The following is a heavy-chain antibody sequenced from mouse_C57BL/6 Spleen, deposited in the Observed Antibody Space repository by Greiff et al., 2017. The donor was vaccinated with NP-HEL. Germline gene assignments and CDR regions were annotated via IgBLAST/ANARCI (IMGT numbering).Heavy chain of an antibody. J-gene: IGHJ2*01. CDR2: ISDGGSYT. D-gene: IGHD1-1*01. Sequence: EVMLVESGGGLVKPGGSLKLSCAASGFTFSSYAMSWVRQTPEKRLEWVATISDGGSYTYYPDNVKGRFTISRDNAKNNLYLQMSHLKSEDTAMYYCARGRTPYYYGSSSLFDYWGQGTTLTVSS. CDR3: ARGRTPYYYGSSSLFDY. V-gene: IGHV5-4*03. CDR1: GFTFSSYA.